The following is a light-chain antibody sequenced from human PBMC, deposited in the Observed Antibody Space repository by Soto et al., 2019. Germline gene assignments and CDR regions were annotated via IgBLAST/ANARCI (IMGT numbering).Light chain of an antibody. CDR3: QQYGTSPPT. J-gene: IGKJ1*01. V-gene: IGKV3-20*01. Sequence: IVLTQSPGTLSLSPWERATLSCRASQSVSSSYLAWYQHKPGQAPRLLISGASSRATGIPDRFSGSESGTDFTLTISRLEPEDFAVYYCQQYGTSPPTFGQGTKVDIK. CDR1: QSVSSSY. CDR2: GAS.